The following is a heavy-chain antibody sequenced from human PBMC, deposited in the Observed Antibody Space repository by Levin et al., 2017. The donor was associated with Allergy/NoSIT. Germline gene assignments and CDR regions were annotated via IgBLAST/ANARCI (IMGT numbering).Heavy chain of an antibody. V-gene: IGHV1-2*02. D-gene: IGHD6-13*01. CDR1: GYTFTGYY. CDR2: INPNSGGT. J-gene: IGHJ6*02. CDR3: ARDNEAAANPNYYYGMDV. Sequence: GASVKVSCKASGYTFTGYYMHWVRQAPGQGLEWMGWINPNSGGTNYAQKFQGRVTMTRDTSISTAYMELSRLRSDDTAVYYCARDNEAAANPNYYYGMDVWGQGTTVTVSS.